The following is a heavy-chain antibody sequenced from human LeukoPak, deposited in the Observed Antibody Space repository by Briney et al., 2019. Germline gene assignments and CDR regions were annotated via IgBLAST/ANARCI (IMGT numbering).Heavy chain of an antibody. V-gene: IGHV3-30-3*01. CDR2: ISYDVNNK. J-gene: IGHJ4*02. CDR1: GFSFSNYA. D-gene: IGHD6-19*01. Sequence: SGGSLRLSCAASGFSFSNYAMHWVRQAPGKGLEWVALISYDVNNKYYADSVKGRFTISRDNSKNTLYLQMNSLRTEDTAVYYCARETLPPYSSGWYPIDYWGQGTLVTVSS. CDR3: ARETLPPYSSGWYPIDY.